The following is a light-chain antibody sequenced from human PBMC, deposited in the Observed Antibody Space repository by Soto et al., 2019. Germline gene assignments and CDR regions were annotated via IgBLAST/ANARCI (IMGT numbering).Light chain of an antibody. J-gene: IGKJ1*01. V-gene: IGKV2-30*01. Sequence: DVVLTQSQLSLAVTPGQPASISCRASQSLEYSDGNTYLNWFHQRPGQSPRHLIYQVSNRDSGVPDRFSGSGSGTDFTLKISRVEAEDVGFYYCMQGSHWPPTFGQGTKVEIK. CDR3: MQGSHWPPT. CDR2: QVS. CDR1: QSLEYSDGNTY.